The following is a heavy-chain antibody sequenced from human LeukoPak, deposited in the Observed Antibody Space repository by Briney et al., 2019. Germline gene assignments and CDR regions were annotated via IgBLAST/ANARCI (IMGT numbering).Heavy chain of an antibody. CDR2: INSDGSST. D-gene: IGHD6-19*01. CDR1: GFTFSSYW. V-gene: IGHV3-74*01. Sequence: GGFLRLSCAASGFTFSSYWMHWVRQAPGKGLVWVSRINSDGSSTSYADSVKGRFTISRDNAKNTLYLQMNSLRAEDTAVYYCARGSGWAPSDYWGQGTLVTVSS. CDR3: ARGSGWAPSDY. J-gene: IGHJ4*02.